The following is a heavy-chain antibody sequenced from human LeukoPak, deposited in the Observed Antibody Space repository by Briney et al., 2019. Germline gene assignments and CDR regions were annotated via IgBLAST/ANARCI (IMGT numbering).Heavy chain of an antibody. D-gene: IGHD1-1*01. CDR3: ATLMGGVTTYDF. Sequence: GGSLRLSCAASVFTFNNYWMSGVRQARGKGLEGVASIRPDGSGDYHMDSVKGRFTISRDNAENSLSLQMNSLRAEDTAVYNCATLMGGVTTYDFWGQATLVTVS. V-gene: IGHV3-7*01. CDR1: VFTFNNYW. J-gene: IGHJ4*02. CDR2: IRPDGSGD.